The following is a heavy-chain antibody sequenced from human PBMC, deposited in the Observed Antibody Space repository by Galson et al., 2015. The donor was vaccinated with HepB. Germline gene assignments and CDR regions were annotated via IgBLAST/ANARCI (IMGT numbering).Heavy chain of an antibody. CDR1: GFTFSSYE. CDR2: ISGSGSTI. Sequence: SLRLSCAASGFTFSSYEMNWVRQAPGKGLEWVSYISGSGSTIYYADSAKGRFTISRDNAKNSLYLQMNSLRAEDTAVYYCAREYGDGDYWGQGTLVTVSS. CDR3: AREYGDGDY. V-gene: IGHV3-48*03. D-gene: IGHD4-17*01. J-gene: IGHJ4*02.